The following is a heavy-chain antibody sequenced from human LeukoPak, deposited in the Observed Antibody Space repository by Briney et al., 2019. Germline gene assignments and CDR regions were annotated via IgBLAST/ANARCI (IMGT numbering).Heavy chain of an antibody. CDR1: GFTFSSYS. V-gene: IGHV3-74*01. CDR3: ARDSSSWDLFDY. Sequence: GGSLRLSCAASGFTFSSYSMNWVRQAPGKGLEWVSRINTDGSSTSYADSVKGRFTISRDNAKNTLYLQLNSLRAEDTAVYYCARDSSSWDLFDYWGQGTLVTVSS. J-gene: IGHJ4*02. D-gene: IGHD2-2*01. CDR2: INTDGSST.